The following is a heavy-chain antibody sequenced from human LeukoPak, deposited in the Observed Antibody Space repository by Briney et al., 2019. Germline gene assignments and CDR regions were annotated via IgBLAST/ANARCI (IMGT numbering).Heavy chain of an antibody. J-gene: IGHJ4*02. CDR1: GGSFSGYY. V-gene: IGHV4-34*01. D-gene: IGHD1-26*01. CDR3: ARSLVGATPPLGY. CDR2: INHSGST. Sequence: SETLSLTCAVYGGSFSGYYWSWIRQPPGKGLEWIGEINHSGSTNYNPSLKSRVTISVDTSKNQFSLKLSSVTAADTAVYYCARSLVGATPPLGYWGQGTLVTVSS.